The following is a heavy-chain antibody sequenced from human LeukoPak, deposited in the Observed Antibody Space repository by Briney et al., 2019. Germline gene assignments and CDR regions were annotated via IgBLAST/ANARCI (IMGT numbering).Heavy chain of an antibody. D-gene: IGHD4-11*01. CDR3: ARADSNYFFDY. CDR2: IYHSGST. J-gene: IGHJ4*02. CDR1: GGSISSGGYS. V-gene: IGHV4-30-2*01. Sequence: SETLSLTCAGSGGSISSGGYSWSWIRQPPGTGLEWIAYIYHSGSTYYNPSLMSRVTISVDRSKNQFSLKLSSVTAADTAVYFCARADSNYFFDYWGQGTLVTVSS.